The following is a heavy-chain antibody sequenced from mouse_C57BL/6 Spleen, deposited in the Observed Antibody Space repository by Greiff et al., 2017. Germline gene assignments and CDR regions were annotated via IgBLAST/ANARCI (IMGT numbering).Heavy chain of an antibody. J-gene: IGHJ2*01. Sequence: QVQLQQPGAELVKPGASVKVSCKASGYTFTSYCMHWVKQRPGQGLEWIGRIHPSDSDTNYNQKFKGKATLTVDTSSSTAYMALSSLTSEDSAVXSCAVLGSDCGMDYWGQGTTLTVSS. CDR1: GYTFTSYC. CDR2: IHPSDSDT. CDR3: AVLGSDCGMDY. D-gene: IGHD3-1*01. V-gene: IGHV1-74*01.